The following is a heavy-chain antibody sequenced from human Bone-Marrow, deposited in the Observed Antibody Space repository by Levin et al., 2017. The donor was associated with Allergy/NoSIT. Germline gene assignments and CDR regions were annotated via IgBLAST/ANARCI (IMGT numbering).Heavy chain of an antibody. J-gene: IGHJ3*02. Sequence: PGGSLRLSCTVSGGSINNYYWSWIRQPPGKGLEWIAYIFYNGYASYSPSLKSRVTISVDTSNNQFSLRLSSVTAADTALYYCARHPNGLVAFDIWGQGTVVTVSS. V-gene: IGHV4-59*08. CDR1: GGSINNYY. CDR3: ARHPNGLVAFDI. CDR2: IFYNGYA. D-gene: IGHD2-8*02.